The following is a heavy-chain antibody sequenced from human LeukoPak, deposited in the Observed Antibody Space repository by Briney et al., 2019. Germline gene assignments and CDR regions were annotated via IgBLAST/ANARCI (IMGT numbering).Heavy chain of an antibody. CDR1: GFTFGSYG. V-gene: IGHV3-33*01. CDR3: ARDDYGDYGVGY. CDR2: IWYDGSNK. D-gene: IGHD4-17*01. J-gene: IGHJ4*02. Sequence: RSGGSLRLSCAASGFTFGSYGMHWVRQAPGKGLEWVAVIWYDGSNKYYADSVKGRFTISRDNSKNTLYLQMNSLRAEDTAVYYCARDDYGDYGVGYWGQGTLVTVSS.